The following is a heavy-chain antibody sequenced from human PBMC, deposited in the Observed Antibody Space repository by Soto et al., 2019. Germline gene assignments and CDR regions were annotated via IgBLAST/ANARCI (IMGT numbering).Heavy chain of an antibody. V-gene: IGHV3-33*01. D-gene: IGHD2-21*02. CDR1: GFTFSSYG. CDR2: IWYDGSNK. CDR3: ARDWEYGGNSDLYYGMDV. J-gene: IGHJ6*02. Sequence: PGGSLRLSCAASGFTFSSYGMHWVRQAPGKGLEWVAVIWYDGSNKYYADSVKGRFTISRGNSKNTLYLQMNSLRAEDTAVYYCARDWEYGGNSDLYYGMDVWGQGTTVTVSS.